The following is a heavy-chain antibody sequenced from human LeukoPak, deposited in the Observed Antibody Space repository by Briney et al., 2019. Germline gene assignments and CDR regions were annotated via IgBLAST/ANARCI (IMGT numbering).Heavy chain of an antibody. CDR2: IRSKAYGGTT. J-gene: IGHJ4*02. CDR1: GFTFGDYA. D-gene: IGHD4-17*01. CDR3: TREGDYGERTPGY. Sequence: PGGSLRLSCTASGFTFGDYAMSWFRQAPGKGLEWVGFIRSKAYGGTTEYAASVKGRFTISRDDSKSIAYLQMNSLKTEDTAVYYCTREGDYGERTPGYWGQGTLVTVSS. V-gene: IGHV3-49*03.